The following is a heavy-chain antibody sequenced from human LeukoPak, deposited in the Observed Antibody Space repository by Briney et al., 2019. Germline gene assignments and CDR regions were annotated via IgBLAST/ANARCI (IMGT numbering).Heavy chain of an antibody. Sequence: GGSLRLSCAASGFTFSSYGMHWVRQAPGKGLEWVALISYDGSNKYYADSVKGRFTISRDNSKNTLYLQMNGLRTEDTAVYYCAKDRDSGSFRGAFDIWGQGTMVTVSS. V-gene: IGHV3-30*18. CDR3: AKDRDSGSFRGAFDI. CDR1: GFTFSSYG. D-gene: IGHD1-26*01. J-gene: IGHJ3*02. CDR2: ISYDGSNK.